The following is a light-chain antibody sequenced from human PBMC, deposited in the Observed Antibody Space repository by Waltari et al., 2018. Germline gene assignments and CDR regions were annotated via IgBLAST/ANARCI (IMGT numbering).Light chain of an antibody. J-gene: IGKJ2*01. CDR3: QQSYRTPHT. CDR1: QNIGNY. Sequence: DIQMTQSPSPLSASVGARATITCRASQNIGNYLSWYQQKLGKAPKLLIYAASSLESGVPSRFSGSGSVTDFTLTISSLQPEDFATYYCQQSYRTPHTFGQGTKLDMK. V-gene: IGKV1-39*01. CDR2: AAS.